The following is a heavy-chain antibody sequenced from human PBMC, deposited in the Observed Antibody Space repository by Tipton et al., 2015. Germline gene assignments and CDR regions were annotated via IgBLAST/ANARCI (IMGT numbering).Heavy chain of an antibody. CDR2: ISTSSSTI. V-gene: IGHV3-48*02. Sequence: SLRLSCAASGFIFGSYTMNWVRQAPGKGLQWVSYISTSSSTIYYADSVKGRFTVFRDNARNSLYLQMNSLRDEDTAFYYCARGRYGDYPSWFDPWGQGTLVTVSS. D-gene: IGHD4-17*01. J-gene: IGHJ5*02. CDR1: GFIFGSYT. CDR3: ARGRYGDYPSWFDP.